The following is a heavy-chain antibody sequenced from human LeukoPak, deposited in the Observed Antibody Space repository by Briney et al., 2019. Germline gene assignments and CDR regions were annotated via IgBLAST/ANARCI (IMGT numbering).Heavy chain of an antibody. CDR2: IYYSGST. D-gene: IGHD6-19*01. J-gene: IGHJ4*02. Sequence: SETLSLTCTVSGGSVSSYYWSWIRQPPGKGLEWIGYIYYSGSTNYNPSLKSRVTISVDTSKNQFSLKLSSVTAADTAVYYCARSRGQWLVPYYFDYWGQGTLVTVSS. CDR1: GGSVSSYY. V-gene: IGHV4-59*08. CDR3: ARSRGQWLVPYYFDY.